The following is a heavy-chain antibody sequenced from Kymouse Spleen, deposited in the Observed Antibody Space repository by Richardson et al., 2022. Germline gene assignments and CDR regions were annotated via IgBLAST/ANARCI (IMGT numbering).Heavy chain of an antibody. CDR1: GFTFSSYG. V-gene: IGHV3-30*18. Sequence: QVQLVESGGGVVQPGRSLRLSCAASGFTFSSYGMHWVRQAPGKGLEWVAVISYDGSNKYYADSVKGRFTISRDNSKNTLYLQMNSLRAEDTAVYYCAGSSGPFDYWGQGTLVTVSS. CDR3: AGSSGPFDY. CDR2: ISYDGSNK. J-gene: IGHJ4*02. D-gene: IGHD6-19*01.